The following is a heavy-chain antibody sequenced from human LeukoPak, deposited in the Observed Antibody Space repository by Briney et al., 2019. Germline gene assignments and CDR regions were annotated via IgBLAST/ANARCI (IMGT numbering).Heavy chain of an antibody. CDR1: GFTFSSYA. CDR3: ARIGPGSHFDH. Sequence: GGSLRLSCAASGFTFSSYALHWVRQAPGKGLEYVSGISVNGDSTYYADFVKGRFTISRDNPRNTLNLQMGSLRAEDTAVYYCARIGPGSHFDHWGQGTLVTVSS. D-gene: IGHD1-26*01. J-gene: IGHJ4*02. V-gene: IGHV3-64*02. CDR2: ISVNGDST.